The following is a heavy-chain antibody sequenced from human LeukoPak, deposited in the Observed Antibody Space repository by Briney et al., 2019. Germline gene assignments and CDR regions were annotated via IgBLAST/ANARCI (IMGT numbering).Heavy chain of an antibody. CDR1: GFTFSSYS. V-gene: IGHV3-21*01. Sequence: GGSLRLSCAASGFTFSSYSMNWVRQALGKGLEWVSSISSSSSYIYYADSVKGRFTISRDNAKNSLYLQMNSLRAEDTAVYYCARDFAVRGAPSDYWGQGTLVTVSS. J-gene: IGHJ4*02. CDR2: ISSSSSYI. CDR3: ARDFAVRGAPSDY. D-gene: IGHD3-10*01.